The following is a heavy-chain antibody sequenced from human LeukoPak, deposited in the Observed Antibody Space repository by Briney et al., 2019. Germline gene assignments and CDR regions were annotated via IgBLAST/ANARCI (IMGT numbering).Heavy chain of an antibody. CDR2: ISYDGSNK. Sequence: PGRSLRLSCAASGFTFSSYAMHWVRQAPGKGLEWVAVISYDGSNKHYADSVKGRFTISRDNSKNTLYLQMNSLRAEDTAVYYCARDSIVVVPAGLLDPWGQGTLVTVSS. V-gene: IGHV3-30*04. CDR1: GFTFSSYA. D-gene: IGHD2-2*01. CDR3: ARDSIVVVPAGLLDP. J-gene: IGHJ5*02.